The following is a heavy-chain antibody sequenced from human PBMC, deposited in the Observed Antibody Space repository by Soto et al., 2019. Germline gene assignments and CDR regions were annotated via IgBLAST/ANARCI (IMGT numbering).Heavy chain of an antibody. CDR1: GGSISSYY. CDR3: ARGGYSYGRDYGMDV. V-gene: IGHV4-59*01. CDR2: IYYSGST. Sequence: SGTLSLTCSVSGGSISSYYWSWIRQPPEKGLEWIGYIYYSGSTNYNPSLKSRVTMSLDTSKNQFSLKLTSLTAADTAVYYCARGGYSYGRDYGMDVWGQGTTVTVSS. J-gene: IGHJ6*02. D-gene: IGHD5-18*01.